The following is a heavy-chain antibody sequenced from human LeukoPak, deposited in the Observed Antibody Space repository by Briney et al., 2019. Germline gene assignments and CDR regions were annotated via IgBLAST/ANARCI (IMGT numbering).Heavy chain of an antibody. Sequence: SETLSLTCAVSGGSISSNSYYWGWIRQPPGKGLEWIGSIYHSGSTYYNPSLKSRVTISVDTSKNQFSLKLSSVTAADTAVYYCARVLLNDNWFGPWGQGTLVTVSS. CDR3: ARVLLNDNWFGP. V-gene: IGHV4-39*07. D-gene: IGHD3-10*01. CDR2: IYHSGST. CDR1: GGSISSNSYY. J-gene: IGHJ5*02.